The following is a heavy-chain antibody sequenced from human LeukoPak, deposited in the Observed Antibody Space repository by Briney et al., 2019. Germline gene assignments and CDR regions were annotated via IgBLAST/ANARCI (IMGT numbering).Heavy chain of an antibody. CDR3: ARDNDGGNSAWFDP. CDR2: IVSDGSST. J-gene: IGHJ5*02. CDR1: GFTFSNYW. V-gene: IGHV3-74*01. D-gene: IGHD4-23*01. Sequence: GGSLRLSCAASGFTFSNYWMHWVRQTPGKGLVWVSRIVSDGSSTSYADSVKGRFTISRDNAKNTLYLQMNSLRAEDTAAYYWARDNDGGNSAWFDPWGQGTLVTVSS.